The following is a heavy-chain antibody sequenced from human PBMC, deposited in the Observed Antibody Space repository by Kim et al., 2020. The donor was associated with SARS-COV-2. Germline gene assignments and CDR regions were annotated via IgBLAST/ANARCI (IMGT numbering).Heavy chain of an antibody. J-gene: IGHJ4*02. V-gene: IGHV4-59*01. CDR1: GGSISSYY. Sequence: SETLSLTCTVSGGSISSYYWSWVRQPPGKGLEWIGYIYSTGSTNYNPSLKSRVTISVDTSKNQLSLKLTSVTAADTAVYYCATYYASGSLYYFDYWGQGTLVTVSS. D-gene: IGHD3-10*01. CDR2: IYSTGST. CDR3: ATYYASGSLYYFDY.